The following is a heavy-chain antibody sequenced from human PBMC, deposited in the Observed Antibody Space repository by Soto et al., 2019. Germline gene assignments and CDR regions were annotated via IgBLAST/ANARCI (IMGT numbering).Heavy chain of an antibody. CDR2: INHSGST. V-gene: IGHV4-34*01. Sequence: QVQLQQWGAGLLKPSETLSLTCAVYGGSFSGYYWSWIRQPPGKGLEWIGEINHSGSTNYNPSLKSRVTISVDTSKNQFSLKLSSVTAADTAVYYCATSPDWVVVAARGAFFDYWGQGTLVTVSS. J-gene: IGHJ4*02. CDR1: GGSFSGYY. CDR3: ATSPDWVVVAARGAFFDY. D-gene: IGHD2-15*01.